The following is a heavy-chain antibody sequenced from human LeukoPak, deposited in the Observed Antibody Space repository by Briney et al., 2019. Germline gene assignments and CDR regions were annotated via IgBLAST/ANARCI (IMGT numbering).Heavy chain of an antibody. J-gene: IGHJ4*02. D-gene: IGHD1-26*01. Sequence: GGSLRLSCEASGFSSIDNGMHWVRQGPGQGLEWVAFIRDGGSSQYYADSVRGRFTISRDMSRNMLYLQMNSLRLEDTAVYYCARVNSKWETLNYWSQGTLVTISS. CDR2: IRDGGSSQ. CDR3: ARVNSKWETLNY. CDR1: GFSSIDNG. V-gene: IGHV3-30*02.